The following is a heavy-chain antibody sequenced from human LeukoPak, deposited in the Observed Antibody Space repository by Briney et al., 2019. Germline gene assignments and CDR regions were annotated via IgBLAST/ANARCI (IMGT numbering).Heavy chain of an antibody. J-gene: IGHJ4*02. CDR1: GFSFSRYS. V-gene: IGHV3-48*01. D-gene: IGHD5-18*01. Sequence: GGSLRLACAASGFSFSRYSMHWVREAPGQGLEWISYISGSSSTIYYADSVKGRFTISRANAKTSLILQMNSLRAEDTAVYYCAKGDTVMAPFDYWGQGTLVIVSS. CDR3: AKGDTVMAPFDY. CDR2: ISGSSSTI.